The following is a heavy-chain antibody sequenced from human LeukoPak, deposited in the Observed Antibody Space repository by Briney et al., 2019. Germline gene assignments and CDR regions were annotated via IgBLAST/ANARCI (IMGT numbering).Heavy chain of an antibody. D-gene: IGHD2-15*01. CDR2: ISGGGGST. CDR3: ASSRRYCCGGSCPPSY. J-gene: IGHJ4*02. V-gene: IGHV3-23*01. Sequence: QPGGSLRLSCAASGFTFSSYAKSWVRQAPGKGLERVSAISGGGGSTYYDDPAQGRLTTTRDNSKNTLYLQLNSLRAEDTAIYYYASSRRYCCGGSCPPSYWGQGSLVTVSS. CDR1: GFTFSSYA.